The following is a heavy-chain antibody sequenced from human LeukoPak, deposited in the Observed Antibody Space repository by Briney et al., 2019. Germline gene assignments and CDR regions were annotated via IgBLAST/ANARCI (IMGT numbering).Heavy chain of an antibody. Sequence: NPSETLSLTCTVSGGSISNYYWSWIRQPAGKGLEWIGRIYTSGSTNYNPSLKSRVTMSIDTSKNHFSLKLSSVTAADTAVYYCARVSGSYRNWFVPWGQGTLVTVSS. CDR1: GGSISNYY. V-gene: IGHV4-4*07. CDR2: IYTSGST. J-gene: IGHJ5*02. CDR3: ARVSGSYRNWFVP. D-gene: IGHD1-26*01.